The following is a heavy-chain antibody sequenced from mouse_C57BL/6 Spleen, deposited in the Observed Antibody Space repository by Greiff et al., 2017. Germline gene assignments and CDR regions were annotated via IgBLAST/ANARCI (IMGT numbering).Heavy chain of an antibody. J-gene: IGHJ4*01. CDR3: ARGGAIYYGYDGYAMDY. CDR2: IYPGDGDT. CDR1: GYAFSSSW. V-gene: IGHV1-82*01. Sequence: QVQLKQSGPELVKPGASVKISCKASGYAFSSSWMNWVKQRPGKGLEWIGRIYPGDGDTNYNGKFKGKATLTADKSSSTAYMQLSSLTSEDSAVYFCARGGAIYYGYDGYAMDYWGQGTSVTVSS. D-gene: IGHD2-2*01.